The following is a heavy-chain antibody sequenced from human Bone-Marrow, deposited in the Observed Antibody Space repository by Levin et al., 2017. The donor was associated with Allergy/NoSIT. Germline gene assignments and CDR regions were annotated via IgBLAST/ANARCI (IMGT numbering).Heavy chain of an antibody. Sequence: GESLKISCKGSGYTFSNYWIGWVRQMPGKGLVWMGIIYPSDSDTRYSPSFQGQVSISADKSISTAYLQWSSLKASDTAMYYCVKSRRLALRFDAFDIWGQGTKVTVSS. CDR1: GYTFSNYW. D-gene: IGHD3-16*01. CDR2: IYPSDSDT. J-gene: IGHJ3*02. CDR3: VKSRRLALRFDAFDI. V-gene: IGHV5-51*01.